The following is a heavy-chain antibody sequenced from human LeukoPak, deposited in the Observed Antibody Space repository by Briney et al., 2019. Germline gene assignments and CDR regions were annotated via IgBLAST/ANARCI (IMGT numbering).Heavy chain of an antibody. CDR3: ARRGVETAAITEDSWFDP. J-gene: IGHJ5*02. Sequence: SETLSLTCTVSGGSISSSYWGWIRHPPGKGLEWIGYIYYSGSTKYNPSFKSRATISVDTSKNPLSLKLSSVTAADTAVYYCARRGVETAAITEDSWFDPWGQGTLVIVSS. D-gene: IGHD5-24*01. V-gene: IGHV4-59*01. CDR1: GGSISSSY. CDR2: IYYSGST.